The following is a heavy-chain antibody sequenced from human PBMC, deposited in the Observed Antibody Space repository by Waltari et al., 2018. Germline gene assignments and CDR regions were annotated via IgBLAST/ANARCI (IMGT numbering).Heavy chain of an antibody. CDR3: ARDEQWLGPNWFDP. D-gene: IGHD6-19*01. J-gene: IGHJ5*02. CDR1: GFTFGTYW. CDR2: IKQDGSEN. Sequence: EVRLVESGGGLVQPGGSLRLSCAASGFTFGTYWMSWVCQAPGKGLGWVANIKQDGSENSSVDSVKCRFTISRDNAKNSLYLQMNSLRAEDTAVYYCARDEQWLGPNWFDPWGQGTLVTVSS. V-gene: IGHV3-7*01.